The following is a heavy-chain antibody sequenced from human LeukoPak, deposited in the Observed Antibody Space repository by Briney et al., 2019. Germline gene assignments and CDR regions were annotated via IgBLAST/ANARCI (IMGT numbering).Heavy chain of an antibody. Sequence: SETLSLTCTVSGGSISSYYWSWIRQPPGKGLEWIGYIYYSGSTNYNPSLKSRVTISVDTSKNQFSLKLSSATAADTAVYYCASFPYYDSSGYHGYYFDYWGKGTLVTVSS. J-gene: IGHJ4*02. CDR1: GGSISSYY. D-gene: IGHD3-22*01. CDR2: IYYSGST. V-gene: IGHV4-59*01. CDR3: ASFPYYDSSGYHGYYFDY.